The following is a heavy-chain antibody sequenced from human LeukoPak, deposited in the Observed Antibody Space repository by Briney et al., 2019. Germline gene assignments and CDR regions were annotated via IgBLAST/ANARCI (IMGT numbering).Heavy chain of an antibody. CDR1: GFTFSSYG. D-gene: IGHD6-6*01. CDR2: ISGSGGST. V-gene: IGHV3-23*01. CDR3: AKGEYSSSYRYFDY. Sequence: PGGTLRLSCAASGFTFSSYGMSWVRQAPGKGLEWVSAISGSGGSTYYADSVKGRFTISRDNSKNTLYLQMNSLRAEDTAVYYCAKGEYSSSYRYFDYWGQGTLVTVSS. J-gene: IGHJ4*02.